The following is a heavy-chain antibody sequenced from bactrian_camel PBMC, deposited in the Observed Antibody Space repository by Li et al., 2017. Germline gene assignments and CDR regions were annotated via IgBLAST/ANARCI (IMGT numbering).Heavy chain of an antibody. J-gene: IGHJ7*01. V-gene: IGHV3S28*01. Sequence: QVQLVESGGGLVQPGGSLRLSCAASEVTFSNFYMSWVRQAPGKGLEWVSRINKAGYTTHQTDSVKGRFTTSRDNAKNTLYLQINSLNTEDTALYYCATTLCSVIECYGMDYWGKGTQVTVS. CDR2: INKAGYTT. CDR1: EVTFSNFY. D-gene: IGHD3*01.